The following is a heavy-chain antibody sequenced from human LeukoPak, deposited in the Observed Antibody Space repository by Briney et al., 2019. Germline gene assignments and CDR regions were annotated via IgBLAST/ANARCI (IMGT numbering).Heavy chain of an antibody. CDR2: ISSSSSYI. D-gene: IGHD3-3*01. CDR3: ARDLPPTDYDFWSGYYFDY. J-gene: IGHJ4*02. CDR1: GFTFDDYA. V-gene: IGHV3-21*01. Sequence: GGSLRLSCAASGFTFDDYAMHSVRQAPGKGLEWVSSISSSSSYIYYADSVKGRFTISRDNAKNSLYLQMNSLRAEDTAVYYCARDLPPTDYDFWSGYYFDYWGQGTLVTVSS.